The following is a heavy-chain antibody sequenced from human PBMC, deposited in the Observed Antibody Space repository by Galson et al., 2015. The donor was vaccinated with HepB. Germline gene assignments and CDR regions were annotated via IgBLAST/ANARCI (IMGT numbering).Heavy chain of an antibody. J-gene: IGHJ4*02. CDR3: ARDGLWFGELLPYYFDY. D-gene: IGHD3-10*01. CDR2: ISSSSSYI. V-gene: IGHV3-21*01. Sequence: SLRLSCAASGFTFSSYSMNWVRQAPGKGLEWVTSISSSSSYIYYADSVKGRFTISRDNAKNSLYLQMNSLRAEDTAVYYCARDGLWFGELLPYYFDYWGQGTLVTVSS. CDR1: GFTFSSYS.